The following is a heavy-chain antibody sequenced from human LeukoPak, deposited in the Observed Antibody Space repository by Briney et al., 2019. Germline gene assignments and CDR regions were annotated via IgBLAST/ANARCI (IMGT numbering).Heavy chain of an antibody. Sequence: GGSLRLSCAASGFTLSDHYIDWVRQAPGKGLEWVGRSRDKGNSYTTAYAASVRGRFTISRDDSKNSLYLQMNSLKIEDTAVYYCTKLARAPRDFDSWGRGTLVTVSS. J-gene: IGHJ4*02. V-gene: IGHV3-72*01. CDR1: GFTLSDHY. D-gene: IGHD3-10*01. CDR2: SRDKGNSYTT. CDR3: TKLARAPRDFDS.